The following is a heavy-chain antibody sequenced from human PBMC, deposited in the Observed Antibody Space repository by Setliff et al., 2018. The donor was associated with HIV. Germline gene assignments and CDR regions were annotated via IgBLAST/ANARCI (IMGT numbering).Heavy chain of an antibody. CDR1: GDSISSYY. J-gene: IGHJ6*03. CDR3: ARDRRGYYYGSGSCYMDV. V-gene: IGHV4-4*08. D-gene: IGHD3-10*01. Sequence: PSETLSLICTVSGDSISSYYWSWIRQPPGKGLEWIGYIYTSGITDYNPSLKSRVTISGDTSKNQFSLKLSSVTAADTAVYYCARDRRGYYYGSGSCYMDVWGTGTTVTV. CDR2: IYTSGIT.